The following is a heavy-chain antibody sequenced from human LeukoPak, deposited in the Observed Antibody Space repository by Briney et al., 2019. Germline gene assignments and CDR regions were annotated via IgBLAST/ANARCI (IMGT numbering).Heavy chain of an antibody. CDR1: GGTFSSYA. J-gene: IGHJ5*02. V-gene: IGHV1-69*05. CDR2: IIPIFGTA. D-gene: IGHD2-2*01. CDR3: ARERYCSSTSCSNWFDP. Sequence: SVKVSCKASGGTFSSYAISWARQAPGQGLEWMGGIIPIFGTANYAQKFQGRVTITTDESTSTAYMELSSLRSEDTAVYYCARERYCSSTSCSNWFDPWGQGTLVTVSS.